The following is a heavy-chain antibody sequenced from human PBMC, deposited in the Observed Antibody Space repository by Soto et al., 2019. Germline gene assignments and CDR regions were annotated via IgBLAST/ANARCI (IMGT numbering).Heavy chain of an antibody. J-gene: IGHJ6*02. Sequence: PSETLSLTCTVSGGSISSSYWIWVRQPPGKGLEWIGNIYYSGSTNYNPSLKSRVTISVDTSKNQFSLKLSSVTAADTAVYYCARGGYCTGGSCDASYYYYGMGVWGPGTTVTVSS. CDR1: GGSISSSY. CDR3: ARGGYCTGGSCDASYYYYGMGV. CDR2: IYYSGST. D-gene: IGHD2-15*01. V-gene: IGHV4-59*01.